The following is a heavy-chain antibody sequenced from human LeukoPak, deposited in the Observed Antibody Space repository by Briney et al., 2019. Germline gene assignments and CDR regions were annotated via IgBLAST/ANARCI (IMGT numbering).Heavy chain of an antibody. CDR2: IRSKAYGGTT. Sequence: PGGSLRLSCTASGFTFGDYAMSWFRQAPGKGLEWVGFIRSKAYGGTTEYAASVKGRFTISRDDSKSIAYLQMNSLKTEDTAVYYCTRGADYDFWSGQPDLYYYYYMDVWGKGTTVTVSS. CDR1: GFTFGDYA. V-gene: IGHV3-49*03. J-gene: IGHJ6*03. D-gene: IGHD3-3*01. CDR3: TRGADYDFWSGQPDLYYYYYMDV.